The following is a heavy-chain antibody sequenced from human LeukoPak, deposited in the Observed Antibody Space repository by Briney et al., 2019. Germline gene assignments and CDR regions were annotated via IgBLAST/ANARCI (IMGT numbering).Heavy chain of an antibody. J-gene: IGHJ3*02. CDR2: IKNEVTSI. Sequence: GGSLRLSCAASGFTFSSYWMHWVRQAPGKGLVWVSRIKNEVTSITYADSVKGRFTISRDNAKNTLYLQLNSLRAEDTAVYYCARGSGYDVCNIWGQGTMVTVSS. D-gene: IGHD5-12*01. CDR1: GFTFSSYW. CDR3: ARGSGYDVCNI. V-gene: IGHV3-74*01.